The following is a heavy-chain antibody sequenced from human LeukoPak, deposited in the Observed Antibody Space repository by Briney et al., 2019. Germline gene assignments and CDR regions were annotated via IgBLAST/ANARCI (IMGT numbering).Heavy chain of an antibody. CDR3: AADYSGNYHVEFDY. D-gene: IGHD1-26*01. J-gene: IGHJ4*02. Sequence: SETLSLTCTVSGGSISSSSYYWGWIRQPPEKGLEWIGSIYYSGSTYYNPSLKSRVTVSVDTSKNQFSLKLSSVTAADTAVYYCAADYSGNYHVEFDYWGQGTLVTVSS. CDR1: GGSISSSSYY. CDR2: IYYSGST. V-gene: IGHV4-39*07.